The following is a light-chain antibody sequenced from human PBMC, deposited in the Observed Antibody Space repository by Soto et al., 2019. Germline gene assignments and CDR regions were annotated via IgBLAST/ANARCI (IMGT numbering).Light chain of an antibody. CDR1: QSISSY. Sequence: DIQMHQCPSSLSAYVGDRVTITCRASQSISSYLNWYQQKPGKAPKLLIYAASSLQSGVPSRFSGSGSGTDFTLTISRLEPEDFAVYYCQQYGSSSITFGQGTRLEIK. CDR3: QQYGSSSIT. J-gene: IGKJ5*01. CDR2: AAS. V-gene: IGKV1-39*01.